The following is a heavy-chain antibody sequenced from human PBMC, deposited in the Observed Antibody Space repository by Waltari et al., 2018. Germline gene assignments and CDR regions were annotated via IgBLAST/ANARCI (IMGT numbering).Heavy chain of an antibody. J-gene: IGHJ5*02. CDR1: GVSISSHY. CDR2: IYYSGST. D-gene: IGHD5-12*01. Sequence: QVQLQESGPGLVKPSETLSLTCTVSGVSISSHYWSWIRQPPGKGLEWIGYIYYSGSTNYNPPVKSRVTISVDTSKNQFSLKLSSVTAADTAVYYCARRRVTYDSPNWFDPWGQGTLVTVSS. CDR3: ARRRVTYDSPNWFDP. V-gene: IGHV4-59*11.